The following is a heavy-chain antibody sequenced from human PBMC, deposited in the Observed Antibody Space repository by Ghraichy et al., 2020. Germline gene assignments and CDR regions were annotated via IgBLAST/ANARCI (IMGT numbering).Heavy chain of an antibody. Sequence: SETLSLTCTVSGGSISSYYWSWIRQPPGKGLEWIGYIYYSGSTNYNPSLKSRVTISVDTSKNQFSLKLSSVTAADTAVYYCARAPRDDSSGYYGRAYYFDYWGQGTLVTVSS. CDR3: ARAPRDDSSGYYGRAYYFDY. J-gene: IGHJ4*02. CDR1: GGSISSYY. CDR2: IYYSGST. V-gene: IGHV4-59*01. D-gene: IGHD3-22*01.